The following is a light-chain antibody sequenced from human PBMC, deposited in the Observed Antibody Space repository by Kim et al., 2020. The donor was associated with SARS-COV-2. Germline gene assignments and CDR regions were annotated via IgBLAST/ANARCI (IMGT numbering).Light chain of an antibody. Sequence: SYELTQPPSVSVAPGKTARITCGGNNIGSKSVHWYQQKPGQAPVLVIYYDSDRTSGIPERFSGSNSGNTATLTISRVEAGDEADYYCQVWGSSSDHPYVFGTGTKVTVL. V-gene: IGLV3-21*04. CDR3: QVWGSSSDHPYV. J-gene: IGLJ1*01. CDR2: YDS. CDR1: NIGSKS.